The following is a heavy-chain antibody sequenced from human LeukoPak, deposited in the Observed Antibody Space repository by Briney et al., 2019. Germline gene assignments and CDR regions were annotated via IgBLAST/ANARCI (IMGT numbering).Heavy chain of an antibody. J-gene: IGHJ4*02. CDR3: ASLNAYYDSSGYDY. Sequence: SVKVSCKASGGTFISYAISWVRQAPGQGLEWMGRIIPILGIANYAQKFQGRVTITADKSTSTAYMELSSLRSEDTAVYYCASLNAYYDSSGYDYWGQGTLVTVSS. CDR2: IIPILGIA. D-gene: IGHD3-22*01. V-gene: IGHV1-69*04. CDR1: GGTFISYA.